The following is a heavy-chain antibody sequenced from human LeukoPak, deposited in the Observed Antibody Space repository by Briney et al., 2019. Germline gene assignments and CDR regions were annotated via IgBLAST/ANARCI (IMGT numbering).Heavy chain of an antibody. D-gene: IGHD1-14*01. CDR2: ISGSGGST. Sequence: GGSLRLSCAAPGFTFSSYAMSWVRQAPGKGLEWVSAISGSGGSTYYADSVKGRFTISRDNSKNTLYLQMNSLRAEDTAVYYCAKDLFSATGNDYWGQGTLVTVSS. CDR1: GFTFSSYA. V-gene: IGHV3-23*01. J-gene: IGHJ4*02. CDR3: AKDLFSATGNDY.